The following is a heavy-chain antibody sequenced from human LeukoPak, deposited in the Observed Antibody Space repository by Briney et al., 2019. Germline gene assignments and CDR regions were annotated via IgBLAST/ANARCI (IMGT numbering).Heavy chain of an antibody. CDR2: IIPTFDTP. V-gene: IGHV1-69*06. CDR1: GGTFSSYA. J-gene: IGHJ5*02. D-gene: IGHD2-15*01. Sequence: VASVKVSCKASGGTFSSYAISWVRQAPGQGLEWMGGIIPTFDTPNYAQRLQGRVTITADKSTKTAYMELTSLRSEDTAVYYCARAGIPGYYVTCSNWLDPWGQGTLVTVSS. CDR3: ARAGIPGYYVTCSNWLDP.